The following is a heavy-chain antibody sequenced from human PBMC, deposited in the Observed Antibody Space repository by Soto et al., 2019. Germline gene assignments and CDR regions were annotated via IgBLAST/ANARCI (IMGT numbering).Heavy chain of an antibody. CDR3: ARSYPNTIFGVVPSRGLDV. CDR2: IYYTGST. CDR1: GGSIISNY. V-gene: IGHV4-59*01. J-gene: IGHJ6*02. Sequence: SETLSLTCIVSGGSIISNYWSWIRQPPGKVLEWIGYIYYTGSTNFNPSLKNRVIISVDTSKNQFSLKLSSVTAADTAVYYCARSYPNTIFGVVPSRGLDVWGQGTTVTVSS. D-gene: IGHD3-3*01.